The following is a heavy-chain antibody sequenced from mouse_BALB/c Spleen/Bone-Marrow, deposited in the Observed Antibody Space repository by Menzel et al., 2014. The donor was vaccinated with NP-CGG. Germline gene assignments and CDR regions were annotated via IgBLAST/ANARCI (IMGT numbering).Heavy chain of an antibody. CDR3: TRGGNWEDFDY. V-gene: IGHV5-17*02. CDR1: GFTFSSFG. D-gene: IGHD4-1*01. J-gene: IGHJ2*01. Sequence: VQLKESGGGLAQPGGSRKLSCAASGFTFSSFGMHWVRQAPEKGLEWVAYISSGSSTIFYADTVKGRFTISRDNPKNTLFLQMTCLRSEDTAIYYCTRGGNWEDFDYWGQGTTLTVSS. CDR2: ISSGSSTI.